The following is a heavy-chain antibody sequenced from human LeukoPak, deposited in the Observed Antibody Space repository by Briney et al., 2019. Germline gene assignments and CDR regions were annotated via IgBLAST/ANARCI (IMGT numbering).Heavy chain of an antibody. Sequence: ASVKVSCKASGYTFTGYYMHWVRQAPGQGLEWMGWINPNSGGTKYAQKFQGRVTMTRDTSISTAYMELSRLRSDDTAIYYCARADYDYVWGSFRQYYFDYWGQGTLVTVSS. J-gene: IGHJ4*02. CDR3: ARADYDYVWGSFRQYYFDY. CDR1: GYTFTGYY. V-gene: IGHV1-2*02. CDR2: INPNSGGT. D-gene: IGHD3-16*02.